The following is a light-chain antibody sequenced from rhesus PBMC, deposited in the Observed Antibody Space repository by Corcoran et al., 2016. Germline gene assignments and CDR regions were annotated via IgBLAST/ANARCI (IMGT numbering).Light chain of an antibody. V-gene: IGKV1-28*02. CDR2: DAS. CDR1: QGISSY. Sequence: DIQMTQSPSSLSASVGDTVTITCRASQGISSYLNWFQQKPGKAPKLLIYDASSLESGVPSRFSGSGSGTDFTLTISSLQPEDVATYYCLQDYTTPYSFGQGTKVEIK. J-gene: IGKJ2*01. CDR3: LQDYTTPYS.